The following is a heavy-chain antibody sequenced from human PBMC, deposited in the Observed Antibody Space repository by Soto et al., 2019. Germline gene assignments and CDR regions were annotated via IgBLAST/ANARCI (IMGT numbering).Heavy chain of an antibody. V-gene: IGHV3-23*01. CDR3: AKDLDPITANTFDF. Sequence: GGSLRLSCVASKFPFNDFAMNWVRQDPGKGLEWVSAVSGRGDTTYYADSVNGRFTISRDNSQNIVFLQMHSLRAEDTGVYYCAKDLDPITANTFDFWGQGTLVTGSS. J-gene: IGHJ4*02. CDR1: KFPFNDFA. D-gene: IGHD1-7*01. CDR2: VSGRGDTT.